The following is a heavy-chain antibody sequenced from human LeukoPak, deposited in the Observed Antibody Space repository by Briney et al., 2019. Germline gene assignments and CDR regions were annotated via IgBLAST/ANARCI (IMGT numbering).Heavy chain of an antibody. Sequence: GGSLRLSCSASGFTFSSFEMDWVRQAPGKGLEWISYMSSRDNTRYYAESVRGRFTMSKDNAKNTLSLQMNRLRAEDTAFYYCARGFGRFGHRFGYLGQGTLVTVSS. CDR2: MSSRDNTR. CDR3: ARGFGRFGHRFGY. D-gene: IGHD3-10*01. V-gene: IGHV3-48*03. J-gene: IGHJ4*02. CDR1: GFTFSSFE.